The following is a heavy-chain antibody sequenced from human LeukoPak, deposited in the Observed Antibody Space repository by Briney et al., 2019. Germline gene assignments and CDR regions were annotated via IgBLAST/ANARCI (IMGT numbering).Heavy chain of an antibody. D-gene: IGHD6-13*01. CDR1: GFTCSSYA. CDR2: ISGSGGST. Sequence: GGSLRLSCAASGFTCSSYAMSWVRQAPGKELEWVSAISGSGGSTYYADSVRGRFTISRDNSKNTLYLQMNSLRAEDTAVYYCAKDKAAIAAAGFVFDYWGQGTLVTVSS. J-gene: IGHJ4*02. CDR3: AKDKAAIAAAGFVFDY. V-gene: IGHV3-23*01.